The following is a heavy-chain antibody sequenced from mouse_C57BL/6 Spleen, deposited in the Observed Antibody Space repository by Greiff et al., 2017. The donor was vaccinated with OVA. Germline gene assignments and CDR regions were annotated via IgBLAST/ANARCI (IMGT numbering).Heavy chain of an antibody. CDR1: GYTFTNYC. V-gene: IGHV1-81*01. D-gene: IGHD1-1*01. J-gene: IGHJ3*01. CDR2: IYPRGGNT. Sequence: VQLMESGAELVRPGTSVKLSCKASGYTFTNYCIGWVKQRPGQGLEWIGEIYPRGGNTYYNEKFKGKATLTADKSSSTAYMELRSLTSEDSAVYFCAREDGSSLAWFAYWGQGTPVTVSA. CDR3: AREDGSSLAWFAY.